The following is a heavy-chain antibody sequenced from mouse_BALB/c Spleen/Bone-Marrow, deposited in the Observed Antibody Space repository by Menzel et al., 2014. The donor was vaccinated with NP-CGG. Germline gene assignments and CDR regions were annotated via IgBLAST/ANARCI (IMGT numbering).Heavy chain of an antibody. CDR2: ISSGGSST. J-gene: IGHJ2*01. V-gene: IGHV5-6*02. CDR3: TRRPLQANSYFDC. CDR1: GFTFSSYG. Sequence: EVKLMESGGDLVKPGGSLKLSCVASGFTFSSYGMSWVRQTPDKRLEWVATISSGGSSTYYPASVKGRFPISRDNAKSTLYLQMSSLNSEDTAMYYCTRRPLQANSYFDCWGQGTTLTVSS. D-gene: IGHD3-2*02.